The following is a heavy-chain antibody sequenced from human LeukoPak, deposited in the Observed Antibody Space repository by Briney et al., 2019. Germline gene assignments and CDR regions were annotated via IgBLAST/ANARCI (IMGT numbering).Heavy chain of an antibody. D-gene: IGHD5-24*01. V-gene: IGHV4-31*03. Sequence: RASETLSLTCTVSGGSISSGGYYWSWIRQHPGKGLEWIGYIYYSGSTYYNPSLKSRVTISVDTSKNQFSLKLSSVTAADTAVYYCARGRGSDFDYWGQGTLVTVSS. CDR2: IYYSGST. J-gene: IGHJ4*02. CDR1: GGSISSGGYY. CDR3: ARGRGSDFDY.